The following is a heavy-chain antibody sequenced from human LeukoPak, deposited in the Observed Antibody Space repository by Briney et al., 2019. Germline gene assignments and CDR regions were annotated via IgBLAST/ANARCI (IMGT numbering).Heavy chain of an antibody. V-gene: IGHV4-30-4*01. Sequence: TSETLSLTCTVSGGSISSGDYYWSWIRQPPGKGLEWIGYIYYSGSTYFNPSLKSRVTISVDTSKNQFSLKLSSVTAADTAVYYCASAYGGYSGYAFDYWGQGTLVTVSS. D-gene: IGHD5-12*01. J-gene: IGHJ4*02. CDR2: IYYSGST. CDR1: GGSISSGDYY. CDR3: ASAYGGYSGYAFDY.